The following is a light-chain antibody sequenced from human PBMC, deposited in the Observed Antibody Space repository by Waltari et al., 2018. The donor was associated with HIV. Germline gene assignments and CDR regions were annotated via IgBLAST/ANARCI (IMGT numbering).Light chain of an antibody. CDR3: SSFAPTNKFYVL. CDR1: SSDIGGYNY. V-gene: IGLV2-8*01. CDR2: EVT. J-gene: IGLJ2*01. Sequence: QSTLTQPPSASGSPGQSVTISCTGTSSDIGGYNYVSWYQQHPGKAPKLIMTEVTKCPSGVPDRFSCSKSGNTPSLTVSGLQADDEALYYCSSFAPTNKFYVLFGGGTTLTVL.